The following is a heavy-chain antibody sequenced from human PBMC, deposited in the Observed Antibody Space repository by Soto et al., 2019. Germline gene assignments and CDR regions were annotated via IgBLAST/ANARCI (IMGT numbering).Heavy chain of an antibody. J-gene: IGHJ4*02. CDR3: AKGGRQWLVTSDFNY. CDR2: VSHDGRNT. Sequence: VQLVESGGGVVQPGRSLRLSCAASGFTFSDYAMHWVRQAPGKGLERVAVVSHDGRNTHYADSVKGRFTISRASSKNTVSLEMTSLRAEDTAVYYCAKGGRQWLVTSDFNYWGQGALVTVSS. D-gene: IGHD6-19*01. CDR1: GFTFSDYA. V-gene: IGHV3-30*18.